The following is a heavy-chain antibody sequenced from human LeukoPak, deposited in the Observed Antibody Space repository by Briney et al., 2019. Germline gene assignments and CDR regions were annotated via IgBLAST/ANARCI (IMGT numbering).Heavy chain of an antibody. Sequence: SETLSLTCTVSGGSISSCYWSWIRQPPGKGLEWIGYIYYSGSTNYNPSLKSRVTISVDTSKNQFSLKLSSVTAADTAVYYCARALYDFWSGYYAYYFDYWGQGTLVTVSS. CDR1: GGSISSCY. V-gene: IGHV4-59*01. CDR3: ARALYDFWSGYYAYYFDY. CDR2: IYYSGST. D-gene: IGHD3-3*01. J-gene: IGHJ4*02.